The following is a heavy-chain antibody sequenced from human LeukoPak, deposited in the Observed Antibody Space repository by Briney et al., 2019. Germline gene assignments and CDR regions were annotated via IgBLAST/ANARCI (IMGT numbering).Heavy chain of an antibody. CDR2: ITRRSTYI. CDR1: GFTFSSYA. D-gene: IGHD2-8*01. Sequence: GGSLRLSCAASGFTFSSYAMSWVRQAPGKGLEWVSSITRRSTYIYYADSMKGRFTISRDSAKNSLYLQMNSLRAEDTAVYYCAKVLGEDIVLMLYAPDYWGQGTLVTVSS. J-gene: IGHJ4*02. V-gene: IGHV3-21*04. CDR3: AKVLGEDIVLMLYAPDY.